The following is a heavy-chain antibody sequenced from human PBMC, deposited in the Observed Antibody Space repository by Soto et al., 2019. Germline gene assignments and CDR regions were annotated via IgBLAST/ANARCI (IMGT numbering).Heavy chain of an antibody. CDR1: GFTLSDHY. J-gene: IGHJ4*02. CDR3: ARVDTVRYYSAF. Sequence: PGGSLRLACAASGFTLSDHYMDWVRQAPGKGLEWVGRTGNKARRYTTEYAASVKGRFTMSRDDSKNSLYLQMNSLKTEDTAVYYCARVDTVRYYSAFWGQGTLVTVSS. D-gene: IGHD2-2*02. V-gene: IGHV3-72*01. CDR2: TGNKARRYTT.